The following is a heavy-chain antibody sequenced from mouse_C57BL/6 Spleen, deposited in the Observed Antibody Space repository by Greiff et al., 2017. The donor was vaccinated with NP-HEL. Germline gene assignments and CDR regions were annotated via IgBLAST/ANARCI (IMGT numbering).Heavy chain of an antibody. Sequence: QVQLQQPGAELVKPGASVKLSCKASGYTFTSYWMHWVKQRPGQGLEWIGMIHPNSGSTNYNEKFKSKATLTVANSTSTAYMQLSSLTSEDAAVYYCARGSNHGYFEGWGTGTTVTVAS. CDR3: ARGSNHGYFEG. J-gene: IGHJ1*03. V-gene: IGHV1-64*01. CDR1: GYTFTSYW. D-gene: IGHD2-5*01. CDR2: IHPNSGST.